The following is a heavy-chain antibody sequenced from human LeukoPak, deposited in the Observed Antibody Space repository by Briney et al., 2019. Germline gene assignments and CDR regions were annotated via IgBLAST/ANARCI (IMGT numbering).Heavy chain of an antibody. CDR1: GFTFSSYW. CDR2: INSDGSSI. V-gene: IGHV3-74*01. Sequence: GGSLRLSCAASGFTFSSYWMHWVRQAPGKGLVWVSRINSDGSSINYADSVKGRFTISRDNAKNTLYLQMNSLRAEDTAVYYCAKDYVGAKGWFDPWGQGTLVTVSS. J-gene: IGHJ5*02. CDR3: AKDYVGAKGWFDP. D-gene: IGHD1-26*01.